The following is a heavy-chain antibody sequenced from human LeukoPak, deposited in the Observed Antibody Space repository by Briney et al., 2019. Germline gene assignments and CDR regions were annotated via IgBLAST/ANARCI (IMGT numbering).Heavy chain of an antibody. CDR1: GFTFSTYC. CDR3: ARTRWLHLDS. V-gene: IGHV3-21*01. Sequence: KTGGSLRLSCAASGFTFSTYCMNWVRQAPGKGLEWVSFLGSSGTYIYYGESMKGRFTISRDNAKNSLYLQMNSLRAEDTAVYYCARTRWLHLDSWGQGTLVTVSS. CDR2: LGSSGTYI. J-gene: IGHJ4*02. D-gene: IGHD5-24*01.